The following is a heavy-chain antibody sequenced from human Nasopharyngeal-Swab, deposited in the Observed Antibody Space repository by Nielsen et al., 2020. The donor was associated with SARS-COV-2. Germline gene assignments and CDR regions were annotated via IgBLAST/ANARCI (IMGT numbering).Heavy chain of an antibody. V-gene: IGHV4-34*01. J-gene: IGHJ6*03. CDR3: ARAIFGVVIIFNYYYMDV. Sequence: RQAPGKGLEWIGEINHSGSTNYNPSLKSRVTISVDTSKNQFSLKLSSVTAADTAVYHCARAIFGVVIIFNYYYMDVWGKGTTVTVSS. CDR2: INHSGST. D-gene: IGHD3-3*01.